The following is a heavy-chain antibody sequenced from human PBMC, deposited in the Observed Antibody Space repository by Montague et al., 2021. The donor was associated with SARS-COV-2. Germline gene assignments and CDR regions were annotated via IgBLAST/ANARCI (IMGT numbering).Heavy chain of an antibody. Sequence: SETLSLTCAVSGGFISSSSYYWGWIRQPPGKGLEWIGSIHYSGNTYYNPSLKSRVSISVDTSKNQSSLKLSSVTAADTAVYYCARLWDTVYYYYGMDVWGQGTTVTVSS. V-gene: IGHV4-39*01. CDR2: IHYSGNT. D-gene: IGHD1-26*01. CDR1: GGFISSSSYY. J-gene: IGHJ6*02. CDR3: ARLWDTVYYYYGMDV.